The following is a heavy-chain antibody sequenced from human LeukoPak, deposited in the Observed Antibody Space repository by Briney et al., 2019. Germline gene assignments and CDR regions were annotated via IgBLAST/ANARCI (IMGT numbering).Heavy chain of an antibody. CDR1: GGSLSSDYC. CDR3: ATNSGWRFDY. Sequence: SGTLSLTCVVSGGSLSSDYCWSWVPQPPGKGLEWIGEIYNSGTTNYNPALKSRVTISVDKSKNQFSLELSSVTAADTAVYYCATNSGWRFDYWGQGTLVTVSS. D-gene: IGHD6-19*01. J-gene: IGHJ4*02. CDR2: IYNSGTT. V-gene: IGHV4-4*02.